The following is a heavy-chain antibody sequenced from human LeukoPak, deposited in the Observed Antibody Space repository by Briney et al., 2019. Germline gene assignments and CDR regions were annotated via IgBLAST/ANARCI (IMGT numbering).Heavy chain of an antibody. CDR2: IKQDRSEK. CDR3: AGGIAAADM. Sequence: GGSLRLSCAASGFTFTNYWMSWVRQAPGEGLELVANIKQDRSEKYYVDSVKGRFTISRDNAKNSLYLQMNSLRAEDTAVYYCAGGIAAADMWGQGTLVTVSS. D-gene: IGHD6-13*01. CDR1: GFTFTNYW. V-gene: IGHV3-7*01. J-gene: IGHJ4*02.